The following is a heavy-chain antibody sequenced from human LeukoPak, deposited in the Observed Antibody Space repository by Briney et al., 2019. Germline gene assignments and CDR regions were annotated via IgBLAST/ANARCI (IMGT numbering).Heavy chain of an antibody. D-gene: IGHD3-10*01. J-gene: IGHJ5*02. CDR2: INHSGST. CDR1: GGSFSGYY. V-gene: IGHV4-34*01. CDR3: ARKTMVRGGTLHWFDP. Sequence: PSETLSLTCAVYGGSFSGYYWSWIRQPLGKGLEWIGEINHSGSTNYNPSLKSRVTISVDTSKNQFSLKLSSVTAADTAVYYCARKTMVRGGTLHWFDPWGQGTLVTVSS.